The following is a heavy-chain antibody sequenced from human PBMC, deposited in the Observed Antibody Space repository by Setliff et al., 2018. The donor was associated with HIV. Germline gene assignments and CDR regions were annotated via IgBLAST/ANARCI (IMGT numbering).Heavy chain of an antibody. D-gene: IGHD2-15*01. Sequence: PGGSLRLSCEASGFTFSIYNMNWVRQAPGKGLEWVSYISTSGSTIYYADSVKGRFTISRDNGKKSLYLQMDSLRDEDTAVYYCARDRGKSGGVLPGWFDSWGQGTLVTVSS. CDR1: GFTFSIYN. V-gene: IGHV3-48*02. CDR3: ARDRGKSGGVLPGWFDS. CDR2: ISTSGSTI. J-gene: IGHJ5*01.